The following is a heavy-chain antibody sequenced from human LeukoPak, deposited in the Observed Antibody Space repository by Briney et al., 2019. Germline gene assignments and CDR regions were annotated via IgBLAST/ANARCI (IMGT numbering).Heavy chain of an antibody. J-gene: IGHJ5*02. D-gene: IGHD2-15*01. Sequence: GGSLRLSCVASGFTFGSYWMSWVRQAPGKGLEWVANMKIEGSEEYYVDSVKGRFTISRDNAKNSLYLQMNSLRVDDTAVYYCTRWARYCSSGSCYSWFDPWGQGTLVTVSS. CDR1: GFTFGSYW. V-gene: IGHV3-7*01. CDR2: MKIEGSEE. CDR3: TRWARYCSSGSCYSWFDP.